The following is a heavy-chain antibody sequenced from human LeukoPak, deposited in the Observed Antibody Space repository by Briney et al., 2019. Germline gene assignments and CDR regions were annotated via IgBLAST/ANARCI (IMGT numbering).Heavy chain of an antibody. CDR3: ARDSPNEGILWWSIDY. J-gene: IGHJ4*02. CDR1: GFSFNDYA. V-gene: IGHV3-9*01. CDR2: ISWNSGSI. Sequence: GGSLRLSCAASGFSFNDYAMHWVRHAPGKGLEWVSGISWNSGSIGYADSVKGRFTISRDNAKNSLYLQMNSLGAEDTAVYYCARDSPNEGILWWSIDYWGQGTLVAVSS. D-gene: IGHD2-21*01.